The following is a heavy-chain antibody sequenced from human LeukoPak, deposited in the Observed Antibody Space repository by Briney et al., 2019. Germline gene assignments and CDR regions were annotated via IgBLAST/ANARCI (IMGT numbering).Heavy chain of an antibody. CDR3: GKEVGTSRDLYN. CDR2: IHSGGNT. Sequence: PWGSLRLSCAASGFTFRNYAMTWVRQAPGKGLEWVSLIHSGGNTYYADSVNGRFTISRENSKNTLYLQMNSLRVEDTAVYYCGKEVGTSRDLYNWGQGTLVTVSS. CDR1: GFTFRNYA. V-gene: IGHV3-66*02. D-gene: IGHD2-2*01. J-gene: IGHJ4*02.